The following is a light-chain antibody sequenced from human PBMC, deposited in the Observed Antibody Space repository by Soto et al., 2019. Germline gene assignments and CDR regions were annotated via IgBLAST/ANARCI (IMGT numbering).Light chain of an antibody. CDR1: QTISNY. CDR3: QQSYSIPIFT. Sequence: DIQMTQSPSSLSASVGDRVTITCRAGQTISNYLNWYQHKPGKAPKLLIYAASNLDRGVPARFSGSGSGTDFTLTISGLQPEDFATYFCQQSYSIPIFTSRQGTKVDIK. CDR2: AAS. V-gene: IGKV1-39*01. J-gene: IGKJ2*01.